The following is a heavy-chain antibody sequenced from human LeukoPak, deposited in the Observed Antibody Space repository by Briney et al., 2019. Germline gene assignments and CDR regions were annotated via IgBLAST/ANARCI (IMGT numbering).Heavy chain of an antibody. CDR1: AYSISSGYY. CDR3: AKSNGYGLVDI. Sequence: KPSETLSLTCTVSAYSISSGYYWGWIRQPPGKGLECIGSIYHSGSTYYNPSLKSRVTISVDTSKNQFSLRLSSVTAADTAVYYCAKSNGYGLVDIWGQGTMVTVSS. CDR2: IYHSGST. D-gene: IGHD3-10*01. J-gene: IGHJ3*02. V-gene: IGHV4-38-2*02.